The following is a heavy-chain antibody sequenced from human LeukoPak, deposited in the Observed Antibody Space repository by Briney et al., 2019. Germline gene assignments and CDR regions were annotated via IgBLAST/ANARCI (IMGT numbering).Heavy chain of an antibody. J-gene: IGHJ4*02. V-gene: IGHV3-21*01. D-gene: IGHD3-9*01. Sequence: GGSLRLSCAASGLTLSTYSMNWVRQAPGKGLEWVSSISTDSRYIYYADSVKGRFTISRDNAKNSLYLQMNSLRAEDTAVYYCARDRNDYYDILTGYYSLDYWGQGTLVTVSS. CDR2: ISTDSRYI. CDR1: GLTLSTYS. CDR3: ARDRNDYYDILTGYYSLDY.